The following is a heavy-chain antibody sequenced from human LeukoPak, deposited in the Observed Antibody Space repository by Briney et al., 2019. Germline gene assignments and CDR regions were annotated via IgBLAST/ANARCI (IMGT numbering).Heavy chain of an antibody. D-gene: IGHD3-10*01. CDR3: SRGGNTLSP. J-gene: IGHJ5*02. V-gene: IGHV4-59*01. CDR1: GDSITTYF. Sequence: PSETLSLTCSVSGDSITTYFWTWIRQPPGKGLEWIGYIYYTGSTNHNPSLKSRVTMSVDSSKNQISLKLTSVTAADTAVYYCSRGGNTLSPWGQGSLVTVSS. CDR2: IYYTGST.